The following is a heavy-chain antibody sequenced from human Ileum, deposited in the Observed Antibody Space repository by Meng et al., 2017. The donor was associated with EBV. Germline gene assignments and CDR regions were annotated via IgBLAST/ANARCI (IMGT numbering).Heavy chain of an antibody. CDR2: TYRRSRWYY. CDR1: GDSVSSDKTA. Sequence: QLTLQESGPGLVQPSQSPSLSCGISGDSVSSDKTAWNWIRQSPSRGLEWLGRTYRRSRWYYDYALSVKSRINISPDTSKNQVSLQLNSVTDEDTGIYYCATSRIAKFDRWGQGTLVTVSS. J-gene: IGHJ5*02. CDR3: ATSRIAKFDR. V-gene: IGHV6-1*01.